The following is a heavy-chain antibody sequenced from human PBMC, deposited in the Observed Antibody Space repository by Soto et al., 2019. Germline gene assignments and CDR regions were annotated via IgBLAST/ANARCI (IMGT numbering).Heavy chain of an antibody. Sequence: EVQLVESGGGLVKPGGSLRLSCAASGFTFTNAWMNWVRQAPGKGLEWVGRIKSKTDGGTTDYAAPVKGRFTISRDDSKTTLYLQMNSLTTDDTAVYYCTPDRFHYYDMDVWGQGTTVTVSS. CDR2: IKSKTDGGTT. V-gene: IGHV3-15*07. CDR1: GFTFTNAW. J-gene: IGHJ6*02. CDR3: TPDRFHYYDMDV. D-gene: IGHD3-10*01.